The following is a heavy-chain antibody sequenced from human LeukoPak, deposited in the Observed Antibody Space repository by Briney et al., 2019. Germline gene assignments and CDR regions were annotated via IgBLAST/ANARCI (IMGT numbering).Heavy chain of an antibody. CDR1: GYTFTSYG. J-gene: IGHJ4*02. CDR3: ARSVPIAAAGSFDY. V-gene: IGHV1-18*01. D-gene: IGHD6-13*01. CDR2: ISAYNGNT. Sequence: ASVKVSCRASGYTFTSYGISWVRQAPGQGLEWMGWISAYNGNTNYAQKLQGRVTMTTDTSTSTAYMELRSLRSDDTAVYYCARSVPIAAAGSFDYWGQGTLVTVSS.